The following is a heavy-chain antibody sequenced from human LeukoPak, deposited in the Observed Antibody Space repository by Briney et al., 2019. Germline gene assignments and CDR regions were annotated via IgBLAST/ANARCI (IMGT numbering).Heavy chain of an antibody. D-gene: IGHD2/OR15-2a*01. CDR1: GGSISSSNW. V-gene: IGHV4-4*02. CDR3: ARHSMDAPSDY. Sequence: SETLSLTCAVSGGSISSSNWWSWVRQPPGKGLEWIGEIYHSGSTNYNPSLKSRVTISVDKSISTAYLHWSSLKASDTARYYCARHSMDAPSDYWGQGTLVTVSS. J-gene: IGHJ4*02. CDR2: IYHSGST.